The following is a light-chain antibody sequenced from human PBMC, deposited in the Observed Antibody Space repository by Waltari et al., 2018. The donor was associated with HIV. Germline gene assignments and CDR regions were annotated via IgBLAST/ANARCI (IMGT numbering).Light chain of an antibody. V-gene: IGKV1-39*01. CDR1: QPIGTY. Sequence: DIQITQFPSSLSTSVGDRVVITCWTSQPIGTYLNWYQQILGRGPKLLIYAATTLQRGVPSRFSASGSGTSFTLTISRLQPEDFATYYCQQTYSPPQYTFGQGTKLEI. J-gene: IGKJ2*01. CDR3: QQTYSPPQYT. CDR2: AAT.